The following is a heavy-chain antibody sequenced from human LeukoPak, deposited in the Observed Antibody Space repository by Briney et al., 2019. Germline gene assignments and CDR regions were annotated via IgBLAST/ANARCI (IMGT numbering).Heavy chain of an antibody. Sequence: QSGGSLRLSCAASGFTFSSYAMTWVRQAPGKGLEWVSAISGSGGSTYYADSVKGRFTISRDNSKNTLYLQMNSLRAEDTAVYYCAKDKFCSGGSCYYDYWGQGTLVTVSS. CDR2: ISGSGGST. CDR1: GFTFSSYA. D-gene: IGHD2-15*01. V-gene: IGHV3-23*01. J-gene: IGHJ4*02. CDR3: AKDKFCSGGSCYYDY.